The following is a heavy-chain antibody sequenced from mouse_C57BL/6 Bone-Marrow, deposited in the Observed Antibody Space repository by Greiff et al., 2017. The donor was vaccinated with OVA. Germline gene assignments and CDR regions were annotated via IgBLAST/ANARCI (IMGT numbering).Heavy chain of an antibody. CDR1: GYTFTSYW. J-gene: IGHJ3*01. D-gene: IGHD4-1*01. CDR2: IDPNSGGT. V-gene: IGHV1-72*01. CDR3: ATNWPWFAY. Sequence: QQSCKASGYTFTSYWMHWVKQRPGRGLEWIGRIDPNSGGTKYNEKFKSKATLTVDKPSSTAYMQLSSLTSEDSAVYCCATNWPWFAYWGQGTLVTVSA.